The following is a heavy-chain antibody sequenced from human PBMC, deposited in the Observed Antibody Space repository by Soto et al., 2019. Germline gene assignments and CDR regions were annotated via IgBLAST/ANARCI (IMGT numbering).Heavy chain of an antibody. CDR1: GFTFSRYG. Sequence: SLRLSFEASGFTFSRYGMHWVRQAPGKWLEWVAVISYDGSNKYYADSVKGRFTTSRDNSKNTLYLQMNSLRAEDTAVYYCAKDTRDYYDSSGYWIGNFDYWGQETLVTVSS. J-gene: IGHJ4*02. CDR3: AKDTRDYYDSSGYWIGNFDY. V-gene: IGHV3-30*18. D-gene: IGHD3-22*01. CDR2: ISYDGSNK.